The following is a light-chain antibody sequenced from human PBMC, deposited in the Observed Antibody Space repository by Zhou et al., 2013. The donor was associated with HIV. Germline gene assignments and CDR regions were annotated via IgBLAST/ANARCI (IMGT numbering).Light chain of an antibody. CDR2: AAS. CDR1: QTIGSF. Sequence: IQLTQSPSSLSASVGDRVTITCRASQTIGSFLAWYQQRPGKAPKLLIYAASTLQSGVPSRFSGSGSGTDFTLTISSLQPEDFATYYCQQSYRTLWLTFGGGTKVEIK. J-gene: IGKJ4*01. V-gene: IGKV1-9*01. CDR3: QQSYRTLWLT.